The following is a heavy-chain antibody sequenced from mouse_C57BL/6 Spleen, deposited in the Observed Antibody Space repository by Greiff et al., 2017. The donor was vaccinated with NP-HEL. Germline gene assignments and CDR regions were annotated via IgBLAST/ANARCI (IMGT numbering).Heavy chain of an antibody. J-gene: IGHJ1*03. CDR3: ARRLHYWYFDV. CDR2: IYPGDGDT. D-gene: IGHD1-2*01. V-gene: IGHV1-82*01. CDR1: GYAFSSSW. Sequence: VQLQESGPELVKPGASVKISCKASGYAFSSSWMNWVKQRPGKGLEWIGRIYPGDGDTNYNGQLKGKATLTADKSSSTAYMQLSSLTSEDSAVYFCARRLHYWYFDVWGTGTTVTVSS.